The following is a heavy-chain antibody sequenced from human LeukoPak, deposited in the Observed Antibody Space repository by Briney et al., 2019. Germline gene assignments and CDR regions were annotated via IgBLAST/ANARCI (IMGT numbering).Heavy chain of an antibody. D-gene: IGHD6-19*01. Sequence: SETLSLTCTVSGGSISSYYWSWIRQPPGKGLEWIRYIYYSGSTNYNPSLKSRVTISVATSKTQFSLKLSSVTAADTAVYYCARDRGYSSVSGYGMDVWGQGTTVTVSS. CDR2: IYYSGST. J-gene: IGHJ6*02. CDR3: ARDRGYSSVSGYGMDV. CDR1: GGSISSYY. V-gene: IGHV4-59*01.